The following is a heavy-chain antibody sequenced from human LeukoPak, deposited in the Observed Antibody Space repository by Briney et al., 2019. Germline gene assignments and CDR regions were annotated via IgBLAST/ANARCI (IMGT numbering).Heavy chain of an antibody. D-gene: IGHD5-18*01. Sequence: GGSLRLSCAASGFTFDDYGMSWVRQAPGKGLEWVSGINWNGGSTGYADSVKGRFTISRDNAKNSLYLQMNSLRAEDTALYYCARLSGYSYGRRMDVWGKGTTVTVSS. CDR1: GFTFDDYG. V-gene: IGHV3-20*04. J-gene: IGHJ6*04. CDR2: INWNGGST. CDR3: ARLSGYSYGRRMDV.